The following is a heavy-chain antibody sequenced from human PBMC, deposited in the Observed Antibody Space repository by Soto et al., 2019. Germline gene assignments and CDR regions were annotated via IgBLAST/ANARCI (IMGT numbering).Heavy chain of an antibody. D-gene: IGHD3-16*01. J-gene: IGHJ4*02. CDR1: GFTFTNYR. CDR2: IHNDGTT. CDR3: ARDFEGLGY. Sequence: EVQLVESGGGLVQPGGSLTLSCAASGFTFTNYRMHWVRQALGKGLVWVSSIHNDGTTNYADSVKGRFTISRDNAKNTLYLQMNSLRAKDTAVYYCARDFEGLGYWGRGTLVTVSS. V-gene: IGHV3-74*01.